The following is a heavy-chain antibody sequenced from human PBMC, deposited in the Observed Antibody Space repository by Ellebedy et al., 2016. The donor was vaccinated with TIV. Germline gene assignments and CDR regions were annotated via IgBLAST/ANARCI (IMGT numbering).Heavy chain of an antibody. CDR2: IYYSGST. V-gene: IGHV4-31*11. CDR1: GGFISSSNY. CDR3: ARGPRFLESLPGYYFDY. J-gene: IGHJ4*02. D-gene: IGHD3-3*01. Sequence: SETLSLTCGVSGGFISSSNYWSWIRQHPGKGLEWIGYIYYSGSTYYNPSLKSRVTISVDTSNNQFSLKLSSVTAADTAVYYCARGPRFLESLPGYYFDYWGQGTLVTVS.